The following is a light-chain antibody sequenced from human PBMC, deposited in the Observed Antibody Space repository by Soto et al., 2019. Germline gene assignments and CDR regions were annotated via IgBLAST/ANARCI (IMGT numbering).Light chain of an antibody. CDR2: AAS. J-gene: IGKJ1*01. CDR3: QQRSNWPQT. V-gene: IGKV3D-20*02. CDR1: QSVSSYY. Sequence: EIVLTQSPGTLSLSPVERATLSCMASQSVSSYYLAWYQQKPGQAPRLLIYAASSRATGIPDRFSGGGSGTDFTLTISRLEPEDFAVYYCQQRSNWPQTFGQGTKVDIK.